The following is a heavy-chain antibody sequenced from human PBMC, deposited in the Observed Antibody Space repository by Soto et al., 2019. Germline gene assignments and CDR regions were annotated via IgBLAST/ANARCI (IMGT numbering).Heavy chain of an antibody. Sequence: SETLSLTCTVSGGSISSGNYYWSWIRQHPGKGLEWIGYIYYSGSPYYNPSLKSRVTIPVDTSKNQFSLKLSSVTAADTAVYYCARDSATVTTSTFDYWGQGTLVTVSS. CDR3: ARDSATVTTSTFDY. CDR2: IYYSGSP. J-gene: IGHJ4*02. V-gene: IGHV4-31*03. CDR1: GGSISSGNYY. D-gene: IGHD4-17*01.